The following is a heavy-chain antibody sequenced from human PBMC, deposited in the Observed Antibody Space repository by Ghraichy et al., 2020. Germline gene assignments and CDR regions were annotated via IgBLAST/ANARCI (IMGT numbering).Heavy chain of an antibody. J-gene: IGHJ3*02. Sequence: GALRLSCAVSGGSISSGNWWSWVRQPPGKGLEWIGEIYHTGTANYNPSLNSRLTISVDKSKNHFSLNLTSVTAADTAVYYCARKVYPFDIWGQGTMVTVS. CDR3: ARKVYPFDI. V-gene: IGHV4-4*02. CDR1: GGSISSGNW. D-gene: IGHD2/OR15-2a*01. CDR2: IYHTGTA.